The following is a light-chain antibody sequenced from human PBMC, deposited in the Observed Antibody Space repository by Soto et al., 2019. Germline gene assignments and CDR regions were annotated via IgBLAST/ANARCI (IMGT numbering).Light chain of an antibody. CDR3: SPSTSGSTPFV. J-gene: IGLJ1*01. V-gene: IGLV2-14*01. Sequence: QSVLTQSASVSGSPGQSITISCTGTSSDVGGSNSVSWYQQHPGQAPKLMISEVNNRPSGVSNRFSGSKSGNTASLTISGLQAEDEADYYCSPSTSGSTPFVFGAGTKVTVL. CDR1: SSDVGGSNS. CDR2: EVN.